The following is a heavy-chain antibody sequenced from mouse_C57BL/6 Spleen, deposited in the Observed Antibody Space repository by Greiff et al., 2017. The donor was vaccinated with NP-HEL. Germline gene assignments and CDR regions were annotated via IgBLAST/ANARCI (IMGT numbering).Heavy chain of an antibody. V-gene: IGHV1-26*01. CDR3: ARDGGGWLLPFAY. J-gene: IGHJ3*01. Sequence: EVQLQQSGPELVKPGASVKISCKASGYTFTDYYMNWVKQSHGKSLEWIGDINPNNGGTSYNQKFKGKATLTVDKSSSTAYMELRSLTSEDSAVYYCARDGGGWLLPFAYWGQGTLVTVSA. D-gene: IGHD2-3*01. CDR1: GYTFTDYY. CDR2: INPNNGGT.